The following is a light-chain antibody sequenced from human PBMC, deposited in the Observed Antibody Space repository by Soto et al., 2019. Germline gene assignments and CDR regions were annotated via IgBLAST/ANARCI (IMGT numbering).Light chain of an antibody. CDR1: PSVSSSY. Sequence: EIVLTQSPGTLSLSPGERATLSCRASPSVSSSYLAWYQQKPGQAPRLLIYGASSRATGIPHRFSGSGSGTDFTLTISRLEPEDFAVYYCQPDGSSPLTVGGGTKVEIK. CDR2: GAS. CDR3: QPDGSSPLT. J-gene: IGKJ4*01. V-gene: IGKV3-20*01.